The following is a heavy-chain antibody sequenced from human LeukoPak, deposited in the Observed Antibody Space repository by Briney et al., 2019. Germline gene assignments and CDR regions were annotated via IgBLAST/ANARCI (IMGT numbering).Heavy chain of an antibody. D-gene: IGHD3-16*01. CDR2: IYYSGST. CDR1: GGSISSYY. V-gene: IGHV4-59*01. Sequence: PSETLSLTCTVSGGSISSYYWSWIRQPPGKGLEWIGYIYYSGSTNYNPSLKSRVTISVDTSKNQFSLKLSSVTAADTAVYYCAGGGGGYYFDYWGQGTLVTVSS. J-gene: IGHJ4*02. CDR3: AGGGGGYYFDY.